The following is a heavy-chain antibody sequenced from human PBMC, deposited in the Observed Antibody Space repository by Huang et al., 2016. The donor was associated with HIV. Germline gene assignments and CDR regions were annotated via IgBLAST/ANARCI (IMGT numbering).Heavy chain of an antibody. CDR3: ARGPPYINYYSGHTFDI. D-gene: IGHD3-10*01. V-gene: IGHV3-30*02. CDR1: GFSFSSYG. J-gene: IGHJ3*02. Sequence: QVQLVESGGGVVQPGGSLRLSCAASGFSFSSYGMHWVRQAPGKGREWGAFIANDVGNKYYAESVKGRFTISRDNSKNTLYLQTNSLRAEDTAVHYCARGPPYINYYSGHTFDIWGHGTMVTVSS. CDR2: IANDVGNK.